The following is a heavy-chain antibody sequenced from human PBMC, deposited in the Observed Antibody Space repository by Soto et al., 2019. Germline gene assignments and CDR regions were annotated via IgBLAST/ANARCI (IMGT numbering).Heavy chain of an antibody. CDR2: MNPNSGNT. CDR3: ARARSGWLLYY. V-gene: IGHV1-8*01. Sequence: QVQLVQSGAEVKKPGASVKVSCKASGYTFTSYDINWVRPATGQGLEWMGWMNPNSGNTGSAQKFQGRVTMTRNTSIGTAYMELSSLRSEDTAVYYGARARSGWLLYYWGQGTLVTVSS. CDR1: GYTFTSYD. D-gene: IGHD2-15*01. J-gene: IGHJ4*02.